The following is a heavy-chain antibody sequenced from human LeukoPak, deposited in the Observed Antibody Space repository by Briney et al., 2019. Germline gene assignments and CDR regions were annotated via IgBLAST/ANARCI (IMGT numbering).Heavy chain of an antibody. J-gene: IGHJ4*02. CDR1: GYTFTSYG. CDR2: ISAYNGNT. CDR3: ARPIWDILTGYYVGYFDY. D-gene: IGHD3-9*01. V-gene: IGHV1-18*01. Sequence: ASVKVSCKASGYTFTSYGISWVRQAPGQGLEWMGWISAYNGNTNYAQKLQGRVTMTTDTSTSTAYMELRSLRSDDTAVYYCARPIWDILTGYYVGYFDYWGQGTLVTVSS.